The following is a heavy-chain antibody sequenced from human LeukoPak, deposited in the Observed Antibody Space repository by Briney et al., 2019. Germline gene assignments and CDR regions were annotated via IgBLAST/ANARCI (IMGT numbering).Heavy chain of an antibody. J-gene: IGHJ3*02. V-gene: IGHV3-20*04. CDR3: ARGDYYDSSGYYSAFDI. D-gene: IGHD3-22*01. CDR1: GFTFDDYG. Sequence: GGSLRLSCAASGFTFDDYGLSWVRPAPGKGLEWVSGINWNGGSTGSEDSVKGRFTISRDNAKNSMYLQMNSLRAEDTALYYCARGDYYDSSGYYSAFDIWGQGTMVTVSS. CDR2: INWNGGST.